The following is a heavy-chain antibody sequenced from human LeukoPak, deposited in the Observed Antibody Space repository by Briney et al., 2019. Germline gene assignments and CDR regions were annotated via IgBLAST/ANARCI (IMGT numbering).Heavy chain of an antibody. J-gene: IGHJ4*02. Sequence: SETLSLTCTVSGGSISSGGYYWSWIRQHPGKGLEWIGYIYYSGSTYYNPSLKSRVTISVDTSKNQFSLKLSSVTAADTAVYYCARLGFGELLYYCDYWGQGTLVTVSS. CDR2: IYYSGST. D-gene: IGHD3-10*01. V-gene: IGHV4-31*03. CDR1: GGSISSGGYY. CDR3: ARLGFGELLYYCDY.